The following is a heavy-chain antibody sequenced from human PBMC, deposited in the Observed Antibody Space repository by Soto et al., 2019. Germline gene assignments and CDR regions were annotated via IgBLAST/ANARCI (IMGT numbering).Heavy chain of an antibody. CDR3: AKEFHTWNYFDY. CDR1: GFTFSSSG. Sequence: QVQLVESGGGVVQPGRSLRLSCAASGFTFSSSGVHWVRQAPGKGLEWVAVISYEGTNKYYADSVKGRFTISRDNSKNTLYLQMNSLRGEDTGVYYCAKEFHTWNYFDYWGQGTLVTVSS. J-gene: IGHJ4*02. D-gene: IGHD1-20*01. CDR2: ISYEGTNK. V-gene: IGHV3-30*18.